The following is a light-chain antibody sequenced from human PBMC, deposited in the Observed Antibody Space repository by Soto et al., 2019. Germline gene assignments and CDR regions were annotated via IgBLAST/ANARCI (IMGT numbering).Light chain of an antibody. CDR3: QSYDSSLSGSYV. CDR1: SSNIGANYD. J-gene: IGLJ1*01. Sequence: QSVLTQPPSMSGAPGQRVTISCTGSSSNIGANYDVHWYQSLPGTAPKLLIYTNSNRPPGAPDRFSGSKSGTSASLAITGLQAEDEADYYCQSYDSSLSGSYVFGTGTKVTVL. CDR2: TNS. V-gene: IGLV1-40*01.